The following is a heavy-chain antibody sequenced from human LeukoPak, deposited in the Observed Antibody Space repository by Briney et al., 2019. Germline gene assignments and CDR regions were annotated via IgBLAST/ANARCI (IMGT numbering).Heavy chain of an antibody. CDR1: GFTFSSYW. D-gene: IGHD1-26*01. V-gene: IGHV3-21*01. CDR3: AREPTVGTPPA. CDR2: ISSSSSYI. Sequence: GGSLRLSCAASGFTFSSYWMSWVRQAPGKGLEWVSSISSSSSYIYYADSVKGRFTISRDNAKNSLYLHMNSLRAEDTAVYFCAREPTVGTPPAWGQGTLVTVSS. J-gene: IGHJ4*02.